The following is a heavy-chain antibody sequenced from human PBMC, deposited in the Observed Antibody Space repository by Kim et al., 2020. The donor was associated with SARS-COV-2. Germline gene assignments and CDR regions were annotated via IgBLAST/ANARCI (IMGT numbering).Heavy chain of an antibody. Sequence: YSGGGTYYADSVKGRFTISGDNSKNTLYLQMNSLRAEDTAVYYCARGWDVWGQGTTVTVSS. J-gene: IGHJ6*02. CDR3: ARGWDV. CDR2: YSGGGT. V-gene: IGHV3-53*01.